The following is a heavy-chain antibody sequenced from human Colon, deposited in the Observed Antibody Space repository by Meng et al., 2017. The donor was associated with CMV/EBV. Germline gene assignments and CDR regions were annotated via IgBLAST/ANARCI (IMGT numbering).Heavy chain of an antibody. D-gene: IGHD6-13*01. V-gene: IGHV6-1*01. CDR2: TYYRSKWYN. CDR1: WERVSSNSAA. CDR3: AGTGREGFDY. J-gene: IGHJ4*02. Sequence: ISWERVSSNSAALNWISQSPLRGLEWLGRTYYRSKWYNDYAVSVKSRITINPDTSKNQFSLQLNSVTPEDTAVSYCAGTGREGFDYWGQGTLVTVSS.